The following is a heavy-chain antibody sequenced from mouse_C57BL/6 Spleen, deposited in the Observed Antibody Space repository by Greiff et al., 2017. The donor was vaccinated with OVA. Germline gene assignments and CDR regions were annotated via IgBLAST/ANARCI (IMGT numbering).Heavy chain of an antibody. Sequence: VQLQQSGPELVKPGASVKISCKASGYAFSSSWMNWVKQRPGKGLEWIGRIYPGDGDTNYNGKLKGKATLTADKSSRTAYMQLSSLTSEDSAVYYCARKGLLRYYYFDYWGQGTTLTVST. CDR3: ARKGLLRYYYFDY. D-gene: IGHD1-1*01. V-gene: IGHV1-82*01. CDR2: IYPGDGDT. CDR1: GYAFSSSW. J-gene: IGHJ2*01.